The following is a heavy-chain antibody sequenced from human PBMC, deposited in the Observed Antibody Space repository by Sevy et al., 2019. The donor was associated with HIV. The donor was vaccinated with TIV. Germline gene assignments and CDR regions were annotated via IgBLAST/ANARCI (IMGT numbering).Heavy chain of an antibody. V-gene: IGHV3-30-3*01. D-gene: IGHD2-15*01. CDR1: GFTFSSYA. CDR3: ARGRVYCSGGSCYEGGFDY. J-gene: IGHJ4*02. Sequence: GGSLRLSCAASGFTFSSYAMHWVRQAPGKGLEWVAVISYDGSNKYYADSVKGRFTISRDNSKNTLYLQMNNLRAEDTAVYYCARGRVYCSGGSCYEGGFDYWGQGTLVTVSS. CDR2: ISYDGSNK.